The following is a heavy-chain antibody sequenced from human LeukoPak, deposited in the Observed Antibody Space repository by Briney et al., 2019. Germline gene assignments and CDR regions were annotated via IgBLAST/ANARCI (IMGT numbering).Heavy chain of an antibody. D-gene: IGHD4-11*01. CDR2: ISAYNGNT. Sequence: ASVKVSFTASGYTFTIYGISWVRQAPGQGLEWMGWISAYNGNTNYAQKLQGRVTMTTDTSTSTAYMELRSLRSDDTAAYYCARGYSNYRYYYGMDVWGQGTTVTVSS. CDR3: ARGYSNYRYYYGMDV. J-gene: IGHJ6*02. V-gene: IGHV1-18*01. CDR1: GYTFTIYG.